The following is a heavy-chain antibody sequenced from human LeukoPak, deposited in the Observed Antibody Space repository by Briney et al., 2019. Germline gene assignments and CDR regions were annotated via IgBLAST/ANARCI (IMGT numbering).Heavy chain of an antibody. D-gene: IGHD2-2*01. CDR2: IGYDGSNK. CDR3: AKEGRDCSSTSCRGRGYYYYMDV. J-gene: IGHJ6*03. Sequence: GGSLRLSCAASGFTFSSYGMHWVRQAPGKGLEWVAVIGYDGSNKYYADSVKGRFTISRDNSMNTLYLQMNSLRAEDTAVYYCAKEGRDCSSTSCRGRGYYYYMDVWGKGTTVTVSS. V-gene: IGHV3-33*06. CDR1: GFTFSSYG.